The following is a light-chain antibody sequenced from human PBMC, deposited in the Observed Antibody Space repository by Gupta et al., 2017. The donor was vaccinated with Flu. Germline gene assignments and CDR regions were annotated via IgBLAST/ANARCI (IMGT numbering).Light chain of an antibody. J-gene: IGKJ4*01. CDR1: QSISSY. V-gene: IGKV1-39*01. Sequence: SPSSLSASVGDRVTITCRASQSISSYLNWYQQKPGKAPKLLIYAASSLQSGVPSRFSGSGSGTDFTLTISSLQPEDFATYYCQQSYSTPRLTFGGGTKVEI. CDR2: AAS. CDR3: QQSYSTPRLT.